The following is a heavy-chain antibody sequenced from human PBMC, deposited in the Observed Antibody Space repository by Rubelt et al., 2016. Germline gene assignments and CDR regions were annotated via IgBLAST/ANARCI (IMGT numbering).Heavy chain of an antibody. D-gene: IGHD1-26*01. CDR3: ARGLVGATVDY. Sequence: GGSLRLSCVASGFTFDSHSMNWVRQAPGKGLEWVAYISSSSTYMFYSESVKGRLTISRDNDKTSLYLEMKSLRVEETAVYYCARGLVGATVDYWGQGTQVTVS. V-gene: IGHV3-21*01. J-gene: IGHJ4*02. CDR2: ISSSSTYM. CDR1: GFTFDSHS.